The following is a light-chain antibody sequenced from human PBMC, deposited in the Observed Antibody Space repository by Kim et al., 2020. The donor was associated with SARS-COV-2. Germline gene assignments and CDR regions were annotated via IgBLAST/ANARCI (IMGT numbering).Light chain of an antibody. CDR2: DVT. V-gene: IGLV2-11*01. CDR3: CSYAGSYTWV. J-gene: IGLJ3*02. Sequence: QSALTQPRSVSGSPGQSVTISCVVTISEVGGYNYVSWYQHHPGEAPRLVIYDVTQRPSGVPDRFSGSKSGNTASLAISGLQTEDEADYYCCSYAGSYTWVCGGGTQLTVL. CDR1: ISEVGGYNY.